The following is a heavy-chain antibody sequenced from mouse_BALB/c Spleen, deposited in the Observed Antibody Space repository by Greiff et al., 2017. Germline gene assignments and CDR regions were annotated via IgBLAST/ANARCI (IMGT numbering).Heavy chain of an antibody. CDR1: GFNIKDYY. J-gene: IGHJ3*01. CDR3: ARSSRGNVFAY. CDR2: IDPENGNT. Sequence: VQLQQSGAELVRPGALVKLSCKASGFNIKDYYMHWVKQRPEQGLEWIGWIDPENGNTIYDPKFQGKASITADTSSNTAYLQLSSLTSEDTAVYYCARSSRGNVFAYWGQGTLVTVSA. D-gene: IGHD2-1*01. V-gene: IGHV14-1*02.